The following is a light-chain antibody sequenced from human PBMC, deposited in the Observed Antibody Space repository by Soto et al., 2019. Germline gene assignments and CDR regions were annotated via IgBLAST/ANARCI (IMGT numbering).Light chain of an antibody. CDR3: SSYTATNTYV. V-gene: IGLV2-14*01. CDR1: TSDVGNYNY. Sequence: QSVLTQPASVSGSPGQSITISCTGTTSDVGNYNYVSWYQQHPGKAPKLMIYEVSYRSTGASNRFSGTKSGNTASLTISWLQGEDEADYYCSSYTATNTYVFGTGTKVTVL. CDR2: EVS. J-gene: IGLJ1*01.